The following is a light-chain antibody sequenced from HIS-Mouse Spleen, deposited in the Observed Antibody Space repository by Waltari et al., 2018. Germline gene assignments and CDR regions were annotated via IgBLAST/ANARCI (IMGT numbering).Light chain of an antibody. V-gene: IGLV1-44*01. J-gene: IGLJ3*02. Sequence: QSVLTQPPSAPGTPGPRVTISCPESSSNIGSNTVNWYQPLPGTAPKLLIYSNNQRPSGVPDRFSGSKSGTSASLAISGLQSEDEADYYCAAWDDSLNGWVFGGGTKLTVL. CDR2: SNN. CDR1: SSNIGSNT. CDR3: AAWDDSLNGWV.